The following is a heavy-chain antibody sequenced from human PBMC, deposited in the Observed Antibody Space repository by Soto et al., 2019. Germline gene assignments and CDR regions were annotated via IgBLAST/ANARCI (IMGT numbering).Heavy chain of an antibody. J-gene: IGHJ6*02. V-gene: IGHV4-31*03. CDR2: IYYSGST. CDR1: GGSTSSGGNY. D-gene: IGHD2-15*01. Sequence: QVQLQESGPGLVKPSQTLSLICTVSGGSTSSGGNYWSWIRQHPGKGLEWIGYIYYSGSTYYNPSLKSRVTISVDTSSNQSSLKLSSVTAADTAVYYCARMVAAAKGHFYYYGMDVWGQGTTVTVSS. CDR3: ARMVAAAKGHFYYYGMDV.